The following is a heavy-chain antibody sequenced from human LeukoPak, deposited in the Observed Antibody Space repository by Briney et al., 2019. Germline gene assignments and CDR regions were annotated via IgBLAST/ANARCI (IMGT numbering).Heavy chain of an antibody. V-gene: IGHV3-23*01. J-gene: IGHJ4*02. D-gene: IGHD3-9*01. Sequence: PGGSLRLSCAASGFIFSDYEMNWVRQAPGKGLEWVSTLSTSTTRTYCADSVKGRFTISRDNSKRTLYLQMNSLRAEDTAVYYCAKDSGVLRHFDWLSYFDYWGQGTLVTVSS. CDR1: GFIFSDYE. CDR3: AKDSGVLRHFDWLSYFDY. CDR2: LSTSTTRT.